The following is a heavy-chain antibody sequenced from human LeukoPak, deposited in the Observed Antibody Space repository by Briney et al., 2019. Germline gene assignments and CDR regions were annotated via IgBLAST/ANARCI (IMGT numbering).Heavy chain of an antibody. CDR1: GCTFSSYT. CDR3: ARALDCSSTSCAGDY. J-gene: IGHJ4*02. V-gene: IGHV1-69*02. D-gene: IGHD2-2*01. CDR2: IIPILGIA. Sequence: SVKVSCKASGCTFSSYTISWVRQAPGQGLEWMGRIIPILGIANYAQKFQGRVTITADKSTSTAYMELSSLRSEDTAVYYCARALDCSSTSCAGDYWGQGTLVTVSS.